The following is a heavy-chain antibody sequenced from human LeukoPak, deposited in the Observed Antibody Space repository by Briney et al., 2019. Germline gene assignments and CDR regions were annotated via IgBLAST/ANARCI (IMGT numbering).Heavy chain of an antibody. Sequence: GESLQISCKGSGYSFTSYWIGWVRQMPGKGLEWMGIIYPGDSDTRYSPSFQGQVTISADKSISTAYLQWSSLKASDTAMYYCARRGFGGYETEGGHYFDYWGQGTLVTVSS. CDR1: GYSFTSYW. CDR3: ARRGFGGYETEGGHYFDY. V-gene: IGHV5-51*01. CDR2: IYPGDSDT. D-gene: IGHD5-12*01. J-gene: IGHJ4*02.